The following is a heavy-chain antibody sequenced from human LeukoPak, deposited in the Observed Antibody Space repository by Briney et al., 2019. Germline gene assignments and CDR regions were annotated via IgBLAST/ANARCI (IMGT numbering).Heavy chain of an antibody. CDR2: IYYSGST. CDR3: ARYITGTFYYMDV. CDR1: GASISTYY. V-gene: IGHV4-59*01. J-gene: IGHJ6*03. D-gene: IGHD1-20*01. Sequence: SETLSLTCAVSGASISTYYWSWIRQPPGKGLEWIGYIYYSGSTNYNPSLKSRVTISVDTSKNQFSLKLSSVTAADTAVYYCARYITGTFYYMDVWGKGTTVTVSS.